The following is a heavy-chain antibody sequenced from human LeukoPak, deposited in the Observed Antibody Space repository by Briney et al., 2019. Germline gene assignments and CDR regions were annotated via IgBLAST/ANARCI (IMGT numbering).Heavy chain of an antibody. CDR1: GGSVSSGSYY. D-gene: IGHD6-19*01. CDR3: ARDDKWLER. V-gene: IGHV4-61*01. J-gene: IGHJ4*02. CDR2: IYYSGST. Sequence: SETLSLTCTVSGGSVSSGSYYWSWIRQPPGKGLEWIGYIYYSGSTNYNPSLKSRVTISVDTSKNQFSLKLSSVTAADTAVYHCARDDKWLERWGQGTLVTVSS.